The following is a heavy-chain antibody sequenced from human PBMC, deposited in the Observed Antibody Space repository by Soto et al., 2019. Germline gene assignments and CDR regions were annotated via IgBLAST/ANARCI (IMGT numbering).Heavy chain of an antibody. CDR2: VYYSGST. V-gene: IGHV4-39*01. D-gene: IGHD6-19*01. J-gene: IGHJ4*02. CDR3: ARIAVSGPTSSFDY. Sequence: SETLSLTCTISGGSISNSSYYWGWIRQPPGKGLEWIGSVYYSGSTYYNPSLKSRATISVDTSKIQFSLKLRSVTAADTAVYYCARIAVSGPTSSFDYWGQGTLVTVSS. CDR1: GGSISNSSYY.